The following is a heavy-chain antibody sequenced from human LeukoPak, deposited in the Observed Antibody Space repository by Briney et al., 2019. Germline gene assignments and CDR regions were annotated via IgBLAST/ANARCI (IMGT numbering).Heavy chain of an antibody. V-gene: IGHV3-23*01. CDR2: ISGNGGNT. D-gene: IGHD6-19*01. CDR3: AKDLGWQWLLTPFDP. Sequence: GGSLRLSCAASGFTFSDYYMSWIRQAPGKGLEWVSAISGNGGNTYYSDSVKGRFTISRDNSKNILYLEMNSLRADDTAVYFCAKDLGWQWLLTPFDPWGQGTLVTVSS. J-gene: IGHJ5*02. CDR1: GFTFSDYY.